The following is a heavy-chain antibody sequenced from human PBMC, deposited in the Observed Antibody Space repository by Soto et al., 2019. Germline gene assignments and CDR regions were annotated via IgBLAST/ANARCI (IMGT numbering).Heavy chain of an antibody. D-gene: IGHD1-26*01. J-gene: IGHJ3*01. Sequence: EVQLVESGGGLVRPGGSLRLSCAASGFTFSYYWMHWVRQAPGKGLVWVSRIHSDGSSTTYADFVKGRFIISRDNARNTVDFQMNSVRVEYTAVYYCARGDRGAFDLWGQGTVVTVSS. CDR3: ARGDRGAFDL. V-gene: IGHV3-74*01. CDR2: IHSDGSST. CDR1: GFTFSYYW.